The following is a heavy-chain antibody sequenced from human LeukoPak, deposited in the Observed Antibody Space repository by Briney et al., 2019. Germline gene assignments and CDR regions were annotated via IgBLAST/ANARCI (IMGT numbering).Heavy chain of an antibody. CDR3: ARDRGVGATEGGDY. Sequence: GASVKVSCKASGYTFTSYDINWVRQATGQGLEWMGWMNPNSGNTGYAQKFQGRVTMTRNTSISTAYMELSSLRSEDTAVYYCARDRGVGATEGGDYWGQGTLVTVSS. J-gene: IGHJ4*02. CDR1: GYTFTSYD. CDR2: MNPNSGNT. D-gene: IGHD1-26*01. V-gene: IGHV1-8*01.